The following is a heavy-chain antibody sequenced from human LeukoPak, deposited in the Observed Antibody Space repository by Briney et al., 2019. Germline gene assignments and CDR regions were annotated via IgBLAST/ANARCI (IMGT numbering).Heavy chain of an antibody. Sequence: GGSLRLSCAASGFTFNSYAMYWVRQAPGKGLEWVSGIFGSGGSAHYADSAKGRFTISRDNSKNTVYLQMNSLRAEDTAVYYCAKTTTGYSSGRYPGWPVDYWGQGALVTVSP. CDR3: AKTTTGYSSGRYPGWPVDY. V-gene: IGHV3-23*01. CDR2: IFGSGGSA. D-gene: IGHD6-19*01. J-gene: IGHJ4*02. CDR1: GFTFNSYA.